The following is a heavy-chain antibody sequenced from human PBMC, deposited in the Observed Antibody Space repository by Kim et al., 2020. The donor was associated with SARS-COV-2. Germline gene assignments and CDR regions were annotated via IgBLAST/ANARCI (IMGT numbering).Heavy chain of an antibody. CDR3: AREKAMVRGVISSFDY. J-gene: IGHJ4*02. D-gene: IGHD3-10*01. Sequence: KLQGRVTMTTDTSTSTAYMELRSLRSDDTAVYYCAREKAMVRGVISSFDYWGQGTLVTVSS. V-gene: IGHV1-18*01.